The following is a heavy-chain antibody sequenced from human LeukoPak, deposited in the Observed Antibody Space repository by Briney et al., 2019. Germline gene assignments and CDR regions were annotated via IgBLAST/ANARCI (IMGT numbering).Heavy chain of an antibody. D-gene: IGHD3-3*01. CDR1: GGSISSYY. CDR3: ARGPPYYDFWSVSFDP. CDR2: IYYSGST. Sequence: PSETLSLTCTVSGGSISSYYWSWIRQPPGKGLEWIGYIYYSGSTNYNPSLKSRVTISVDTSKNQFSLKLSSVTAADTAVYYCARGPPYYDFWSVSFDPWGQGTLVTVSS. J-gene: IGHJ5*02. V-gene: IGHV4-59*08.